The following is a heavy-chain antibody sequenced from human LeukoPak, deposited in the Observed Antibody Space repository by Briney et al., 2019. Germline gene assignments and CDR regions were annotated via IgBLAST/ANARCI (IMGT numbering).Heavy chain of an antibody. V-gene: IGHV3-23*01. CDR3: AKGAATRFFDY. CDR1: GFTFRTYG. D-gene: IGHD2-15*01. J-gene: IGHJ4*02. CDR2: ISGNAIST. Sequence: GGSLRLSCAASGFTFRTYGMTWVRQAPGKGLEWVSSISGNAISTYYADSVKGRFTISRDNSKNTLYLQMNSLRAEDTAVYFCAKGAATRFFDYWGQGTLVTVSS.